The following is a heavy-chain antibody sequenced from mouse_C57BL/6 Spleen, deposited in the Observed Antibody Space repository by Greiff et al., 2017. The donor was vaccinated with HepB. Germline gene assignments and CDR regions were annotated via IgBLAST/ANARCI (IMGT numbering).Heavy chain of an antibody. D-gene: IGHD3-3*01. CDR2: IYPGSGST. CDR3: ARVEGQDYYAMDY. Sequence: VQLQQSGAELVKPGASVKMSCKASGYTFTSYWITWVKQRPGQGLEWIGDIYPGSGSTNYNEKFKSKATLTVDTSSSTAYMQLSSLTSEDSAVYYCARVEGQDYYAMDYWGQRTSVTVSS. V-gene: IGHV1-55*01. CDR1: GYTFTSYW. J-gene: IGHJ4*01.